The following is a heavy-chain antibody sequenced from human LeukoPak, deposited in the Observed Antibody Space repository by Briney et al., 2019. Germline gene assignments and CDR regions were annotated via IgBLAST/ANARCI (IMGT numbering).Heavy chain of an antibody. D-gene: IGHD1-26*01. V-gene: IGHV3-23*01. CDR1: GFTFSNYA. CDR2: ISGSGGST. CDR3: ANRQVGDDY. Sequence: GGSLRLSCAAPGFTFSNYAMGWVRQAPGKGLEWVSAISGSGGSTYYADSVKGRFTISRDNSKNTLYLQMNSLRAEDTAVYYCANRQVGDDYWGQGTLVTVSS. J-gene: IGHJ4*02.